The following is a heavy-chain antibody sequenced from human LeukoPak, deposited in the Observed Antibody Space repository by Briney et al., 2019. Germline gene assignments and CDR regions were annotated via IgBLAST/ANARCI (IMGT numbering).Heavy chain of an antibody. CDR1: GYTFSSYS. CDR2: ISVRSNYI. J-gene: IGHJ4*02. Sequence: PGGSLRLSCLASGYTFSSYSINWVRQAAGKGLEWVSSISVRSNYIYYADSVRGRFRISRDDARDSLYLQMNGLRAEDTAVYYCVRLRRNSDTSGFYYYYDFWGQGTLVTVSS. D-gene: IGHD3-22*01. CDR3: VRLRRNSDTSGFYYYYDF. V-gene: IGHV3-21*01.